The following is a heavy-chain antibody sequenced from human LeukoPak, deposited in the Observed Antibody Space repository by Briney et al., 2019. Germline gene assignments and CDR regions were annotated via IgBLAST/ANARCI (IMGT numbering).Heavy chain of an antibody. J-gene: IGHJ4*02. Sequence: PSETLSLTCTVSGYSISSGYYWGWIRQPPGKGLEWIGSIYHSGSTYYNPSLKSRVTISVDTSKNQFSLKLSSVTAAGTAVYYCARDLTLSYWGQGTLVTVSS. CDR3: ARDLTLSY. CDR1: GYSISSGYY. CDR2: IYHSGST. V-gene: IGHV4-38-2*02. D-gene: IGHD2-21*02.